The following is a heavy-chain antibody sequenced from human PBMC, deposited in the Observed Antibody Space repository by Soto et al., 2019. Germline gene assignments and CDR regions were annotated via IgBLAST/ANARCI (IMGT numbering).Heavy chain of an antibody. CDR3: ARKMGAFDI. J-gene: IGHJ3*02. Sequence: QVPLQESGPGLVKPSGTLSLTCAVSRGSISGSYWWSWVRQTPGKGLEWIGEIFHGGNTNYNPSLKSRVTLSVDKSKNQFSLKLTSVTAADTAVYYCARKMGAFDIWGQGTMVTVSS. CDR1: RGSISGSYW. CDR2: IFHGGNT. D-gene: IGHD2-8*01. V-gene: IGHV4-4*02.